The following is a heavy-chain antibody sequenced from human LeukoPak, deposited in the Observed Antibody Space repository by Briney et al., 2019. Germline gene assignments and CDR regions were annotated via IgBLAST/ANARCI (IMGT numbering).Heavy chain of an antibody. D-gene: IGHD5-18*01. Sequence: ASVKVSCKASGYTFTSYGISWVRQAPGQGLEWMGWISAYNGNTNYAQKFQGWVTMTRDTSISTAYMELSRLRSDDTAVYYCARLYSYGYGRNWFDPWGQGTLVTVSS. J-gene: IGHJ5*02. CDR2: ISAYNGNT. V-gene: IGHV1-18*01. CDR1: GYTFTSYG. CDR3: ARLYSYGYGRNWFDP.